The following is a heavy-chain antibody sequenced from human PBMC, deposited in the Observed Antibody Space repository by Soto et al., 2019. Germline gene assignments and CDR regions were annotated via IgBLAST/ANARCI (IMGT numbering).Heavy chain of an antibody. D-gene: IGHD2-2*01. V-gene: IGHV4-34*01. CDR1: GGSFSGYY. J-gene: IGHJ6*02. CDR2: INHSGST. CDR3: ARGDIVVVPAAMSVKNYGMDV. Sequence: SETLSLTCAVYGGSFSGYYWSWIRQPPGKGLEWIGEINHSGSTNYNPSLKSRVTISVDTSKNQFSLKLSSVTAADTAVYYCARGDIVVVPAAMSVKNYGMDVWGQGTTVTVSS.